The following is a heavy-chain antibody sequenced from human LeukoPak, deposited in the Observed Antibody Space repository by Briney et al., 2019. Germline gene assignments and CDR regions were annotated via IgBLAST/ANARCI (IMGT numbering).Heavy chain of an antibody. CDR3: ARERTYLCLDY. Sequence: GGSLRLSCAASGFTFSSYAMSWVRQAPGKGLEWVAVISYDGSNKYYADSVKGRFTISRDNSKNTLYVQMNSLRAEDTAVYYCARERTYLCLDYWGQGTLVTVSS. CDR1: GFTFSSYA. CDR2: ISYDGSNK. D-gene: IGHD3-10*02. V-gene: IGHV3-30-3*01. J-gene: IGHJ4*02.